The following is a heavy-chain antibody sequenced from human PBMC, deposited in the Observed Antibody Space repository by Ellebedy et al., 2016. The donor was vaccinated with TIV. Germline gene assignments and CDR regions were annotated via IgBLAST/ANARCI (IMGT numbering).Heavy chain of an antibody. D-gene: IGHD5-12*01. J-gene: IGHJ5*02. V-gene: IGHV5-51*01. CDR3: ARRRYSGYEGAWFDP. Sequence: GESLKISCKGSGYSFTSYWIGWVRQMPGTGLEWMGMIYPGDSDTRYSPSFQGQVTMSADKSISTAYLQWSSLKASDTAIYYCARRRYSGYEGAWFDPWGQGTLVTVSS. CDR1: GYSFTSYW. CDR2: IYPGDSDT.